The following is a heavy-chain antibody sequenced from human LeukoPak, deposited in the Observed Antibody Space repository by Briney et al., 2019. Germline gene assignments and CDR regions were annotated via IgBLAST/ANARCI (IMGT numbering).Heavy chain of an antibody. J-gene: IGHJ4*02. V-gene: IGHV3-11*04. D-gene: IGHD3-3*01. CDR3: ARDRGYGSGYYFDN. CDR2: IDGGGTIT. Sequence: GGSLRLSCAASGYTFSDYYMSWIRQVPGKGLEWLSYIDGGGTITYYAAFEEGRFTISRDNAKNSVYLQMDSLRAEDTAVYYCARDRGYGSGYYFDNWGQGTLVTVSS. CDR1: GYTFSDYY.